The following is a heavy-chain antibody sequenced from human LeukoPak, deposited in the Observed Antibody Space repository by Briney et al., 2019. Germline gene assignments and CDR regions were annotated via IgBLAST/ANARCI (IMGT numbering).Heavy chain of an antibody. CDR2: IYYGGST. D-gene: IGHD4-17*01. Sequence: SETLSLTCTVSGGSISSYYWSWIRQPPGKGLEWIGYIYYGGSTNYNPSLKSRITISVDTSKNQFSLKLSSVTAADTAVYYCARHPDGDEAYFDYWGQGTLVTVSS. CDR3: ARHPDGDEAYFDY. J-gene: IGHJ4*02. CDR1: GGSISSYY. V-gene: IGHV4-59*08.